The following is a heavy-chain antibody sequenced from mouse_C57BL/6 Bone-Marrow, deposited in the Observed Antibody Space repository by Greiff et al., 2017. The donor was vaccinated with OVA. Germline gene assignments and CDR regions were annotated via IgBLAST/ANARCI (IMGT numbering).Heavy chain of an antibody. CDR1: GFNIKNTY. Sequence: VQLKESVAELVRPGASVKLSCTASGFNIKNTYMHWVKQRPEQGLEWIGRIDPANGNTKYAPKFQGKATITADTSSTTAYLQLSSLTSEDTAIYYCARHYGSSEGAMDYWGQGTSVTVSS. CDR2: IDPANGNT. V-gene: IGHV14-3*01. CDR3: ARHYGSSEGAMDY. D-gene: IGHD1-1*01. J-gene: IGHJ4*01.